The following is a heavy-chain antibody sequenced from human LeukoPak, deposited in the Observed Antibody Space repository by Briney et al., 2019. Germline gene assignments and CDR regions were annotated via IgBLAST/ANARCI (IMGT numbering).Heavy chain of an antibody. Sequence: GRSLRLSCAASGFTFHAYALRWVRQAPGKGLEWVSGISWNGANIDYADSVKGRFTISRDNAKNSLYLQMNSLRAEDTAVYYCARDSGNRNDAFDIWGQGTMVTVSS. CDR1: GFTFHAYA. V-gene: IGHV3-9*01. CDR2: ISWNGANI. CDR3: ARDSGNRNDAFDI. D-gene: IGHD1-14*01. J-gene: IGHJ3*02.